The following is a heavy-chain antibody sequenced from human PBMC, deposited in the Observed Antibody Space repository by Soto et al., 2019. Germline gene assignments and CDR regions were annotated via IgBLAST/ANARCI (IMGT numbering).Heavy chain of an antibody. Sequence: ASVKVSCKASGYTFTGYYMHWVRQAPGQGLEWMGWINPNSGGTNYAQKFQGWVTMTRDTSISTAYMELSRLRSDDTAAYYCARSGGLLLWFGELLPKERIIYYRMDVWGQGTTVTVSS. CDR2: INPNSGGT. V-gene: IGHV1-2*04. J-gene: IGHJ6*02. CDR3: ARSGGLLLWFGELLPKERIIYYRMDV. D-gene: IGHD3-10*01. CDR1: GYTFTGYY.